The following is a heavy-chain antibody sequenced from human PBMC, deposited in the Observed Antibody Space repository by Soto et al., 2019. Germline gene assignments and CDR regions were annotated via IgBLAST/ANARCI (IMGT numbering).Heavy chain of an antibody. J-gene: IGHJ3*02. CDR3: AGDADILTGSDAFDI. V-gene: IGHV3-11*05. D-gene: IGHD3-9*01. Sequence: QVQLVESGGGLVKPGWSLRLSCAASGFTFSDYYMSWIRQAPGKGLEWVSYIGSSSSYTNYADSVKGRFTISRDSAKNSLYLQMKSLRADDTAVDYCAGDADILTGSDAFDIWGQGTMVTVSS. CDR1: GFTFSDYY. CDR2: IGSSSSYT.